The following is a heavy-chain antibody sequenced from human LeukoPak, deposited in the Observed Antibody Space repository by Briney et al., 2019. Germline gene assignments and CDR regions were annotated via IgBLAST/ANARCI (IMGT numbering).Heavy chain of an antibody. J-gene: IGHJ5*02. Sequence: PSETLSLTCTVSGGSISSGSYYWSWIRQPAGKGLEWIGRIYTSGSTNYNPSLKSRVTISVDTSKNQFSLKLSSVTAADTAVYYCARGGGTRLNWFDPWGQGTLVTVSS. CDR1: GGSISSGSYY. CDR2: IYTSGST. V-gene: IGHV4-61*02. D-gene: IGHD1-1*01. CDR3: ARGGGTRLNWFDP.